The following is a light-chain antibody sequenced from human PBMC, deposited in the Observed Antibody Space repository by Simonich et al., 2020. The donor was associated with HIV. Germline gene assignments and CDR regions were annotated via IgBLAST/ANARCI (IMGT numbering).Light chain of an antibody. CDR1: PSVLYSTNNKNY. V-gene: IGKV4-1*01. CDR2: WAS. Sequence: DIVMTQSPDSLAVSLGGRATINCKSSPSVLYSTNNKNYLSWSQQKPGQPPKLLIYWASTRESGVPDRFGGSGSGTDFTLTSSSLQPEDVAVYYWQQYYSTPLTFGGGTKVEIK. J-gene: IGKJ4*01. CDR3: QQYYSTPLT.